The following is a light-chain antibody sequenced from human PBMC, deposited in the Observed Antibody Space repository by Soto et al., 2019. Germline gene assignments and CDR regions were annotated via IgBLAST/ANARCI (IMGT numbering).Light chain of an antibody. V-gene: IGKV3-15*01. CDR1: QSVSSN. CDR3: QQYYNLPRT. J-gene: IGKJ1*01. CDR2: GAS. Sequence: IVLSLSPATLSLSKGERATLSCRASQSVSSNLAWYQQKPGQAPRLLTYGASTRATGIPARFSGSGSGTEFTLTISSLQPEDFAVYYCQQYYNLPRTFGQGTKVDIK.